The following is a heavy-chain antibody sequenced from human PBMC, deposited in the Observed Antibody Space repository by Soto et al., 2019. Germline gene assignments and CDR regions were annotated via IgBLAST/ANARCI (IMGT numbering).Heavy chain of an antibody. CDR3: AKDAEQDYYGSGDAFDI. CDR2: IRSSGTAT. Sequence: GXSLRLSCAASGFTFSNYAINWVLQAPGKGLEWVSGIRSSGTATYYADSVKGRFTISRDNSKNILYLQMNSLRVEDPAVYFCAKDAEQDYYGSGDAFDIWGQGTMVTVSS. V-gene: IGHV3-23*01. D-gene: IGHD3-10*01. J-gene: IGHJ3*02. CDR1: GFTFSNYA.